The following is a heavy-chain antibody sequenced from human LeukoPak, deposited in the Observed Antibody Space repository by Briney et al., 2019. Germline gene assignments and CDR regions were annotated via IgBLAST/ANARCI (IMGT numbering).Heavy chain of an antibody. CDR3: ARGGSVATIDY. Sequence: GGSLRLSCAASGYTFSSYWMHWVRQAPGKGLVWVSRIISDGSSTSYADSVKGRFTISRDNAKNTLYLQMNSLRAEDTAVYYCARGGSVATIDYWGQGTLVTVSS. V-gene: IGHV3-74*01. J-gene: IGHJ4*02. CDR1: GYTFSSYW. CDR2: IISDGSST. D-gene: IGHD5-12*01.